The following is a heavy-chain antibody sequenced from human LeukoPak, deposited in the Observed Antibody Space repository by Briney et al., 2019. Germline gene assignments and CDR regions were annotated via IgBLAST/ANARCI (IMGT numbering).Heavy chain of an antibody. CDR2: ISMSGTTT. D-gene: IGHD2-2*01. J-gene: IGHJ4*02. V-gene: IGHV3-48*03. Sequence: GGSLRLSCAASGFTFCSYEMNWVRQAPGKGLEWISYISMSGTTTYYADSVKGRFTISRDNTKNSLYLQMNSLRAEDTAVYYCARSPFRPSCLDYWGQGTPVTVSS. CDR3: ARSPFRPSCLDY. CDR1: GFTFCSYE.